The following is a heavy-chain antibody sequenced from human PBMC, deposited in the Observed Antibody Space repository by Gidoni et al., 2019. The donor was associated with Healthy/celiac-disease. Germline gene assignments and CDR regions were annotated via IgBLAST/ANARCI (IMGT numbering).Heavy chain of an antibody. CDR3: ARHGPRTIAAALDY. J-gene: IGHJ4*02. D-gene: IGHD6-13*01. CDR2: IYYSGRT. CDR1: GGTISRYY. Sequence: QVQLQESGPGLVKPSETLSLTCTASGGTISRYYWSWIRQPPGKGLEWIAYIYYSGRTNYNPSLKSRVTISLDTSKNQFSLKLSSVTAADTAVYYCARHGPRTIAAALDYWGQGTLVTVSS. V-gene: IGHV4-59*08.